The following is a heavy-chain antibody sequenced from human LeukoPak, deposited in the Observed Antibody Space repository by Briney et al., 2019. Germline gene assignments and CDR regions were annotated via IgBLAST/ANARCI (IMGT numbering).Heavy chain of an antibody. V-gene: IGHV4-34*01. CDR1: GGSFSGYY. CDR3: ARLPRLVHAFDI. CDR2: INHSGST. Sequence: SGTLSLTCAVYGGSFSGYYWSWIRQPPGKGLEWIGEINHSGSTNYNPSLKSRVTISVDTSKNQFSLKLSSVTAADTAVYYCARLPRLVHAFDIWGQGTMVTVSS. J-gene: IGHJ3*02.